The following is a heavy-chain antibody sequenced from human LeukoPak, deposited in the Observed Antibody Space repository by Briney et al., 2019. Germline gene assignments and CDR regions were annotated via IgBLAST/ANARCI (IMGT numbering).Heavy chain of an antibody. CDR2: ISYDGSNK. Sequence: SGGSLRLSCAASGFTFSSYAMHWVRQAPGKGLEWVAVISYDGSNKYYADSVKGRFTISRDNSKNTLYLQMNSLRAEDTAVYYCARDGLVVYSSSHYYYYYMDVWGKGTTVTVSS. CDR3: ARDGLVVYSSSHYYYYYMDV. V-gene: IGHV3-30-3*01. D-gene: IGHD6-6*01. CDR1: GFTFSSYA. J-gene: IGHJ6*03.